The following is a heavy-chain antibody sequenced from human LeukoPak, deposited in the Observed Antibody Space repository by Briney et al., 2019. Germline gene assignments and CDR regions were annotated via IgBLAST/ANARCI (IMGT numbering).Heavy chain of an antibody. CDR3: ARGATTAAYFDY. D-gene: IGHD4-17*01. Sequence: SVKVSCKASGGTFSSYAISWVRQAPGQGLEWMGGIIPIFGTANYAQKFQGRVTITADKSTSTAYMELSSLRSEDTAVYYCARGATTAAYFDYWGQGTLVTVSS. V-gene: IGHV1-69*06. J-gene: IGHJ4*02. CDR2: IIPIFGTA. CDR1: GGTFSSYA.